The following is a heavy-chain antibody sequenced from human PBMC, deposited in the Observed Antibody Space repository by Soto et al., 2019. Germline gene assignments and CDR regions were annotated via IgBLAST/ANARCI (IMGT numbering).Heavy chain of an antibody. CDR3: ARVGVGSLDAFDI. CDR1: GFTFSSFE. CDR2: TSSSGATI. D-gene: IGHD1-26*01. J-gene: IGHJ3*02. Sequence: GGSLRLSCTASGFTFSSFEMNWVRQGPGKGLEWVSYTSSSGATIYYADSVKGRFTISRDNAMNSLYLQMNSLRVEDTAVYYCARVGVGSLDAFDIWGQGTMVTVSS. V-gene: IGHV3-48*03.